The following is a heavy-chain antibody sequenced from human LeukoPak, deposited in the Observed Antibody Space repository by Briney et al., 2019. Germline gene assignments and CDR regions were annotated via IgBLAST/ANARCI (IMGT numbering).Heavy chain of an antibody. J-gene: IGHJ4*02. CDR2: INHSGST. CDR3: ARGLYCSGGSCYDADFDY. D-gene: IGHD2-15*01. V-gene: IGHV4-34*01. CDR1: GGSFSGYY. Sequence: SETLSLTCAVYGGSFSGYYWSWIRQPPGKGLEWIGEINHSGSTNYNPSLKSRVTISVDTSKNQFSLKLSSVTAADTAVYYCARGLYCSGGSCYDADFDYWGQGTLVTVSS.